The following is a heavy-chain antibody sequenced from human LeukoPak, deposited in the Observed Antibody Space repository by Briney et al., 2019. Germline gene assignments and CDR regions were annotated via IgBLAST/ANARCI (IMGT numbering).Heavy chain of an antibody. CDR3: ARGQTTVTN. CDR1: GFIFSTYS. J-gene: IGHJ4*02. V-gene: IGHV3-7*03. D-gene: IGHD4-17*01. Sequence: PGGSLRLSCAASGFIFSTYSMNWVRQAPGKGLEWVANIKQDGSEKYYVDSVKGRFTISRDNAKNSLYLQMNSLRAEDTAVYFCARGQTTVTNWGQGTLVTVSS. CDR2: IKQDGSEK.